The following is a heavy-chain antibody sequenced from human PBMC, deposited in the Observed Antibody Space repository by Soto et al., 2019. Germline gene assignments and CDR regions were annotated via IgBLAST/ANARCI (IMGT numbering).Heavy chain of an antibody. J-gene: IGHJ4*02. Sequence: VKVSCKASGYTFSRNVIHWVRQVPGQRLEWMGWINAGNGDTKYSQEFQDRVTITRDTAASTAYMELNRLRSEDTAVYYCARWNLNFDFWGQGTLVT. CDR2: INAGNGDT. V-gene: IGHV1-3*01. D-gene: IGHD1-1*01. CDR3: ARWNLNFDF. CDR1: GYTFSRNV.